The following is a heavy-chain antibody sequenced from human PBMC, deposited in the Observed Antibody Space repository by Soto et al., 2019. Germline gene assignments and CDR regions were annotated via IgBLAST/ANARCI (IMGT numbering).Heavy chain of an antibody. V-gene: IGHV3-23*01. CDR2: ISGSGDRT. Sequence: PGGSLRLSCAASGFTFNNSAMSWVRQAPGKGLEWVSGISGSGDRTDYADSVKGRFTISRDNSKDTLFLQMNSLRAEDTAIFYCAKDSFRTKTYYFDYWGQGALVPVSS. J-gene: IGHJ4*02. CDR1: GFTFNNSA. CDR3: AKDSFRTKTYYFDY. D-gene: IGHD3-16*01.